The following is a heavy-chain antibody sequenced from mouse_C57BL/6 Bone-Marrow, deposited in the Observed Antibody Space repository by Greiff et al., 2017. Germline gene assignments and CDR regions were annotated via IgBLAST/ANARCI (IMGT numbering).Heavy chain of an antibody. CDR1: GYTFTSYW. V-gene: IGHV1-59*01. CDR2: IDTSDSYT. J-gene: IGHJ1*03. Sequence: QVQLQQPGAELVRPGTSVKFSCTASGYTFTSYWMHWVRQRPGQGLEWIGVIDTSDSYTNYNQKFKGKVTLTVATSSSTAYMQLSSLTSEDSAVDYCARPATVVDWYFDVWGTGTTVTVSS. D-gene: IGHD1-1*01. CDR3: ARPATVVDWYFDV.